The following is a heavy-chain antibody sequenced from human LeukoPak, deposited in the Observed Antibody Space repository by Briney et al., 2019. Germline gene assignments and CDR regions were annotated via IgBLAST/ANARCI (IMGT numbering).Heavy chain of an antibody. Sequence: GGSLRLSCAASGFTFSSYAMSWVRQTPGKGLEWVSAISGSGGSTYYADSVKGRFTISRDNSKNTLYLQMNSLRAEDTAVYYCAKDYCSSTSCYPYDYWGQGTLVTVSS. J-gene: IGHJ4*02. CDR1: GFTFSSYA. CDR3: AKDYCSSTSCYPYDY. D-gene: IGHD2-2*01. V-gene: IGHV3-23*01. CDR2: ISGSGGST.